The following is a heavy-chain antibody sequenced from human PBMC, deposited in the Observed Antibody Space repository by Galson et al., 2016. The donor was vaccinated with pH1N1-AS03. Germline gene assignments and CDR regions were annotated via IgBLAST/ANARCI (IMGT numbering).Heavy chain of an antibody. J-gene: IGHJ4*02. D-gene: IGHD1-26*01. CDR1: GGTFGSYA. CDR2: ILPIFGTR. V-gene: IGHV1-69*13. Sequence: SVKVSCKASGGTFGSYAVSWVRQAPGQGLEWMGGILPIFGTRHYAQRFQGRVTITADESTTTASMELSSLRFEDTAMYYCARDVSGSYGLDYWGQGTQVTVSS. CDR3: ARDVSGSYGLDY.